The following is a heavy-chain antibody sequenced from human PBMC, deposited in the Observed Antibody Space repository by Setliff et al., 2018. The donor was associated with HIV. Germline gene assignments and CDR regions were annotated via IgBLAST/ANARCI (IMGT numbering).Heavy chain of an antibody. J-gene: IGHJ4*02. CDR3: AKTQTVITVYGPFDS. Sequence: GESLKISCAASGFSFRSYAVSWVRQAPGKGLEWVSVISGSGDITYYRESVKGRFTVSRDNSNNTVYLQMNSLRAEDAATYYCAKTQTVITVYGPFDSWGQGTPVTVSS. CDR1: GFSFRSYA. V-gene: IGHV3-23*01. D-gene: IGHD4-4*01. CDR2: ISGSGDIT.